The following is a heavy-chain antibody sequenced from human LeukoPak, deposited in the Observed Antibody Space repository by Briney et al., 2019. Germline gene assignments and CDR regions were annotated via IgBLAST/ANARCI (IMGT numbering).Heavy chain of an antibody. V-gene: IGHV3-9*01. CDR2: ISWNSGSI. CDR3: AKVGGRIDKGEYFQH. J-gene: IGHJ1*01. D-gene: IGHD3-3*01. CDR1: GFTFDDYA. Sequence: GRSLRLSCAASGFTFDDYAMHWVRQAPGKGLEWVSGISWNSGSIGYADSVKGRFTISRDNAKNSLYLQMNSLRAEDTALYYCAKVGGRIDKGEYFQHWGQGTLVTVSS.